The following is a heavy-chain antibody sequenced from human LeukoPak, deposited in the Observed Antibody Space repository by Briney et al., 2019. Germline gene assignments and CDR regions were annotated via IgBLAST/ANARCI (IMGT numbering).Heavy chain of an antibody. D-gene: IGHD2-15*01. J-gene: IGHJ4*02. CDR1: GFTFSSYE. V-gene: IGHV3-48*03. CDR3: ASGYCSGGSCYSG. Sequence: PGGSLRLSCAASGFTFSSYEMNWVRQAPGKGLEWVSYISSSGSTIYYADSVKGRFTISRENAKNSLYLQMNSLRDEDTAVYYCASGYCSGGSCYSGWGQGTLVTVSS. CDR2: ISSSGSTI.